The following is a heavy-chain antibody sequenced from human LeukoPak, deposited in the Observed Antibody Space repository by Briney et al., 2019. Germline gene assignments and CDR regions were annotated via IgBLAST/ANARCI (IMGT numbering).Heavy chain of an antibody. CDR3: VRDPDALDY. CDR2: ISYDGSNK. J-gene: IGHJ4*02. CDR1: GFTFSSYG. V-gene: IGHV3-30*03. Sequence: GGSLRLSCAASGFTFSSYGMHWVRQAPGKGLEWVAVISYDGSNKYYADSVKGRFTISRDNAKKSVYLQMNSLRDEDTAVYYCVRDPDALDYWGQGTQVTVSS.